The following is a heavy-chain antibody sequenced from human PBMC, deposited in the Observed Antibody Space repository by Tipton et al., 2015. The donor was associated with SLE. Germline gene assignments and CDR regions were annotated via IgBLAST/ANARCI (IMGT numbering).Heavy chain of an antibody. D-gene: IGHD3-10*01. CDR1: GGSITNHY. Sequence: TLSLTCTVSGGSITNHYWNWIRQPPGKGLEWIGYIHYSRTTHDNPPPKSRVTMSVDMSKNQFSLRLTSVTAADTAVYYCARAPVYYGSGSYFLDYYYDMDVWGQGTTVTVSS. V-gene: IGHV4-59*11. CDR3: ARAPVYYGSGSYFLDYYYDMDV. J-gene: IGHJ6*02. CDR2: IHYSRTT.